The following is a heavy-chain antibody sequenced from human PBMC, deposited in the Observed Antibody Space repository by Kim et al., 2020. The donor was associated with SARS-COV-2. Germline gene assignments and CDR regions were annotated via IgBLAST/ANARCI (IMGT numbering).Heavy chain of an antibody. CDR1: GFTFSSYA. D-gene: IGHD3-9*01. CDR2: ISGSGGST. V-gene: IGHV3-23*01. Sequence: GGSLRLSCAASGFTFSSYAMSWVRQAPGKGLEWVSAISGSGGSTYYADSVKGRFTISRDNSKNTLYLQMNSLRAEDTAVYYCAKAGEAYYDILAGYYNPGMWGYWGQGALVTLSS. CDR3: AKAGEAYYDILAGYYNPGMWGY. J-gene: IGHJ4*02.